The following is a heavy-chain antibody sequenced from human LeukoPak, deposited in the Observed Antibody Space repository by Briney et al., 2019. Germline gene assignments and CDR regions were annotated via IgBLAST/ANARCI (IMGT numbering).Heavy chain of an antibody. CDR2: INPNSGGT. CDR3: ARDSTTFSFDY. D-gene: IGHD1-14*01. Sequence: ASVKVSCKASGYVFTAFYIHWVRQAPGQGLEWMGWINPNSGGTNYAQKFQGRVTMTRDTSISTAYMELSRLRSDDTAVYYCARDSTTFSFDYWGQGTLVTVSS. V-gene: IGHV1-2*02. J-gene: IGHJ4*02. CDR1: GYVFTAFY.